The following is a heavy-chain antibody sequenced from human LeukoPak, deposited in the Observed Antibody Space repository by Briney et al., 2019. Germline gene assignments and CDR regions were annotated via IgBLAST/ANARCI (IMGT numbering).Heavy chain of an antibody. D-gene: IGHD4-17*01. Sequence: PGGSLRLSCAASGFTFSTYWMHWVRQAPGKGLVWVARIKGGGSSIIYADSVKGRFTISRDNSKNTLYLQTSSLRAEDTAVYYCARASTTVPNLLDHWGRGTLVTVSS. CDR1: GFTFSTYW. CDR3: ARASTTVPNLLDH. V-gene: IGHV3-74*01. J-gene: IGHJ4*02. CDR2: IKGGGSSI.